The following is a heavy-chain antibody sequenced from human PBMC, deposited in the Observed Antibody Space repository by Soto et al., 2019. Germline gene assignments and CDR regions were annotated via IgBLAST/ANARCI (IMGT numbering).Heavy chain of an antibody. V-gene: IGHV3-30*18. Sequence: QVQLVESGGGVVQPGRSLRLSCAASGFTFNNYGMHWVRQAPGKGLEWVAAISNDGRDKYYGDSVKGRLTISRDNSKNTVYLQMNSLRADDTAVYYCAKDQGTAASHGIDWGQGTMVTVSS. D-gene: IGHD6-13*01. CDR1: GFTFNNYG. CDR2: ISNDGRDK. J-gene: IGHJ3*01. CDR3: AKDQGTAASHGID.